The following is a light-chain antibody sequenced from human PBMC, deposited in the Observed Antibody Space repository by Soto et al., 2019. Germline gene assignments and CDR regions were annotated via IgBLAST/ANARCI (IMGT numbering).Light chain of an antibody. CDR2: DAS. CDR1: QSVSSY. Sequence: EMAFTQPAATPSLSPGERATVSFSASQSVSSYLAWYQQKPGQAPRLLIYDASNRATGIPARFSGSGSGTDFTLTISSLEPEDFAVYYCQQRRNWPPITFGQGTRLEIK. CDR3: QQRRNWPPIT. J-gene: IGKJ5*01. V-gene: IGKV3-11*01.